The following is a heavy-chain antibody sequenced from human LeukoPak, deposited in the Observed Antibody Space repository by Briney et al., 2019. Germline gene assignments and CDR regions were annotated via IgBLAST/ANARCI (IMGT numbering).Heavy chain of an antibody. CDR3: ASNSLAIPYYYAMDV. D-gene: IGHD2-21*01. CDR2: IYHSGST. J-gene: IGHJ6*02. V-gene: IGHV4-4*02. CDR1: GGSISSSNW. Sequence: PSGTLSLTCAVSGGSISSSNWWSWVRQPPGKGLEWIGEIYHSGSTNYNPSLKSRVTISVDTSKNQFSLKLSSVTAADTAVYYCASNSLAIPYYYAMDVWGQGTTVTVSS.